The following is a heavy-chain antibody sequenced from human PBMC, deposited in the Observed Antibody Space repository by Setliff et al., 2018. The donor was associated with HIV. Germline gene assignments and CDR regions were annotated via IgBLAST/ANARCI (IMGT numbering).Heavy chain of an antibody. Sequence: LSLTCTVSGGSINRSPYYWGWIRQPPGKGLEWIASIFYSGSTYHNPSLKSRVTISVDTANNQFSLRLTSVTAADTAVYFCARLSCSSNSCPFDYWVQGTLVTVSS. D-gene: IGHD2-2*01. CDR2: IFYSGST. CDR1: GGSINRSPYY. CDR3: ARLSCSSNSCPFDY. J-gene: IGHJ4*02. V-gene: IGHV4-39*07.